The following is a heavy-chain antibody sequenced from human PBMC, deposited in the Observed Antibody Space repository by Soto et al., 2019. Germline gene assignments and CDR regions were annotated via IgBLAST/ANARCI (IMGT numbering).Heavy chain of an antibody. CDR2: ISAYNGNT. J-gene: IGHJ6*01. CDR3: ARSNRQGIAVAAPNYYYYYGMDV. CDR1: GYTFTSYG. V-gene: IGHV1-18*01. Sequence: GSVKECFKASGYTFTSYGISWVRQAPGQGLEWAPPISAYNGNTNYAQKLQGRVTMTTDTSTSTAYMELRSLRSDDTAVYYCARSNRQGIAVAAPNYYYYYGMDVWGQGTPVTVSS. D-gene: IGHD6-19*01.